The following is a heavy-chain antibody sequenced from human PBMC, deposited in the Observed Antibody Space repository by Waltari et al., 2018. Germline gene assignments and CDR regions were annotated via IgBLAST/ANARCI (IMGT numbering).Heavy chain of an antibody. J-gene: IGHJ5*02. CDR1: GYTFSGYY. CDR3: ARNALGWDIVVGPSWFDP. D-gene: IGHD2-15*01. CDR2: INPNRGGT. Sequence: QVHLVQSGAEVKKPGASVKVSCKASGYTFSGYYMQWVRQAPGQGLGWMGRINPNRGGTNYAQKFQGRVTMTRETSISTAYMELSRLTSDDTAVYYCARNALGWDIVVGPSWFDPWGQGTLVTVSS. V-gene: IGHV1-2*06.